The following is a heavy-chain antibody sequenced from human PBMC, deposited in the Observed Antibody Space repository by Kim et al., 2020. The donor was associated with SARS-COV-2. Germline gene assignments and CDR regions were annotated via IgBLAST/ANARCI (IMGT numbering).Heavy chain of an antibody. V-gene: IGHV3-9*01. Sequence: GGSLRLSCAASGFTFGDYAMHWVRQAPGKGLEWVSGISWNSGSIGYADSVKGRFTISRDNAKNSLYLQMNSLRAEDTALYYCAKDYSEYQLLDYFDYWGQGTLVTVSS. CDR3: AKDYSEYQLLDYFDY. D-gene: IGHD2-2*01. CDR1: GFTFGDYA. CDR2: ISWNSGSI. J-gene: IGHJ4*02.